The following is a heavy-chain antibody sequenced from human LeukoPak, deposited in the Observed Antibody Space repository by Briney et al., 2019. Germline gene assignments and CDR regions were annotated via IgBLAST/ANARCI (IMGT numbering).Heavy chain of an antibody. Sequence: GGSLRLSCAASGFIVSSKYMSWVRQAPGKGLEWVSFLHGGGTTYYADSVKGRFTISRDNSKNTLYLQMKSLRAEDTAVYYCADHYYDSRGYYHFDCWGQGTLVTVSS. D-gene: IGHD3-22*01. CDR3: ADHYYDSRGYYHFDC. J-gene: IGHJ4*02. V-gene: IGHV3-53*01. CDR2: LHGGGTT. CDR1: GFIVSSKY.